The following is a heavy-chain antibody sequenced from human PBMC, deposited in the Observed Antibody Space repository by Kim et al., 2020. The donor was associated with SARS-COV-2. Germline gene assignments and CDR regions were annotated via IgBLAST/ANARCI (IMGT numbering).Heavy chain of an antibody. J-gene: IGHJ4*02. CDR1: GFTFDDYA. D-gene: IGHD1-26*01. V-gene: IGHV3-9*01. CDR2: ISWNSGSV. CDR3: AKDSGSYFFDY. Sequence: GGSLRLSCAASGFTFDDYAMHWVRQAPGKGLEWVSRISWNSGSVAYADSVKGRFTISRDNAKNSLYLQMNSLRAEDTALYYCAKDSGSYFFDYWGQGTLV.